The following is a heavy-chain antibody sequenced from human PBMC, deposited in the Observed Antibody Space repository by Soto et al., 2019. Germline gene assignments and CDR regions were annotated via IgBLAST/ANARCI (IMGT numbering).Heavy chain of an antibody. CDR2: INSDGSST. V-gene: IGHV3-74*01. D-gene: IGHD2-8*01. CDR1: GFTFSSYW. CDR3: SSGHCTNGVCRGYYFDY. J-gene: IGHJ4*02. Sequence: EVQLVESGGGLVQPGGSLRLSCAASGFTFSSYWMHWVRQAPGKGLVLVSRINSDGSSTTYADSVKGRFTISRDNAKNTLYLQLNSLRAEDTAVYYCSSGHCTNGVCRGYYFDYWGQGTLVTVSS.